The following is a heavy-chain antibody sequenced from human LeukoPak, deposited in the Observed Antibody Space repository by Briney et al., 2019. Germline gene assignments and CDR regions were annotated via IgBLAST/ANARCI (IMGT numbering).Heavy chain of an antibody. CDR2: INPNSGGT. D-gene: IGHD4-17*01. CDR3: ATPAPGPNDHGDPGDDAFDI. V-gene: IGHV1-2*02. J-gene: IGHJ3*02. Sequence: GASVKVSCKASGYTFTGYYMHWVRQAPGQGLEWMGWINPNSGGTNYAQKFQGRVTMTRDTSISTAYMELSRLRSDDTAVYYCATPAPGPNDHGDPGDDAFDIWGQGTMVTVYS. CDR1: GYTFTGYY.